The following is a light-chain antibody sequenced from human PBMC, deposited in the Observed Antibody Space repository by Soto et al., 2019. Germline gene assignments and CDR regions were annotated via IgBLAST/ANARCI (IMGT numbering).Light chain of an antibody. J-gene: IGLJ2*01. CDR2: ANN. CDR3: QSYDSSLSGVV. CDR1: SSNIGAGYD. Sequence: QSVLTQPPSVSGAPGRRVTISCTGSSSNIGAGYDIHWYQQFPGTAPKLLIYANNNRPSGVPDRFSGSKSGTSASLAITGLQAEDEVDYYCQSYDSSLSGVVFGGGTQLTVL. V-gene: IGLV1-40*01.